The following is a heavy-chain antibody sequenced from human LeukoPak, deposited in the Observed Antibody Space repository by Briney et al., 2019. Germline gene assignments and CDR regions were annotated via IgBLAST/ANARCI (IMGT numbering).Heavy chain of an antibody. V-gene: IGHV3-7*01. J-gene: IGHJ6*02. CDR1: GFTFCESW. CDR2: INHEGGGI. D-gene: IGHD1-1*01. Sequence: GGSLRLSCAASGFTFCESWMTWVRQVPGQGLEWVAHINHEGGGIQYVDSVKGRFTISRDNAKGSVYLQMNSLRAEDTAIYHCATYINWVAGDVWGQGTTVIVSS. CDR3: ATYINWVAGDV.